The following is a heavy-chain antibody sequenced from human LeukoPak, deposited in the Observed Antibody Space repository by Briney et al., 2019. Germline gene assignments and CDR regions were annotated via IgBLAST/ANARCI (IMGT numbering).Heavy chain of an antibody. CDR2: ISYDGSNK. J-gene: IGHJ3*02. Sequence: GGSLRLSCAASGFTFSSYGMPWVRQAPGKGLEWVAVISYDGSNKYYADSVKGRFTISRDNSKNTLYLQMNSLRAEDTAVYYCAKALGAAADAFDIWGQGTMVTVSS. CDR1: GFTFSSYG. D-gene: IGHD6-13*01. V-gene: IGHV3-30*18. CDR3: AKALGAAADAFDI.